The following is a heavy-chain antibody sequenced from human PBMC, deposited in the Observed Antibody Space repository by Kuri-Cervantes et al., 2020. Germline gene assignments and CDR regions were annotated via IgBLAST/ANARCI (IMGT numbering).Heavy chain of an antibody. V-gene: IGHV4-61*08. D-gene: IGHD3-22*01. J-gene: IGHJ4*02. CDR2: IYYSGST. CDR3: AREKGLYYDSSGGYFDY. Sequence: GSLRLSCTVSGASVNSGDYYWSWIRQPPGKGLEWIGYIYYSGSTDYNPSLKSRVTISVDTSKKQFSLKLSSVTAEDTAVYYCAREKGLYYDSSGGYFDYWGQGTLVTVSS. CDR1: GASVNSGDYY.